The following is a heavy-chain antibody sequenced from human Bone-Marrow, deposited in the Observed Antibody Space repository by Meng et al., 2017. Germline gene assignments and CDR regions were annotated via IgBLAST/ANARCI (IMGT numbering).Heavy chain of an antibody. V-gene: IGHV3-21*01. D-gene: IGHD4-17*01. CDR2: ITSSSSYI. CDR3: AREGDYGDSLDY. Sequence: EVQLVESGGGLVKPGGPLRLSCAASGFTFSSHSMNWVRQAPGKGLEWVSSITSSSSYIYYADSVKGRFTISRDNAKNSLYLQMNSLRAEDTAVYYCAREGDYGDSLDYWGQGTLVTVSS. CDR1: GFTFSSHS. J-gene: IGHJ4*02.